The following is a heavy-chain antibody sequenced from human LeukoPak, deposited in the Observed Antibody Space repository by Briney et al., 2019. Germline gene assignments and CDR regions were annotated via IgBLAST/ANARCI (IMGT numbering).Heavy chain of an antibody. CDR3: AKDRVILWFGDFDY. D-gene: IGHD2-21*01. CDR1: EFTFSTYW. V-gene: IGHV3-30*18. CDR2: ISFDGSNT. J-gene: IGHJ4*02. Sequence: GGSLRLSCVGSEFTFSTYWMSWVRQAPGKGLEWVALISFDGSNTYYADSVKGRFTISRDSSMNTLYLQMDSLRTEDTAVYYCAKDRVILWFGDFDYWGQGTLVTVSS.